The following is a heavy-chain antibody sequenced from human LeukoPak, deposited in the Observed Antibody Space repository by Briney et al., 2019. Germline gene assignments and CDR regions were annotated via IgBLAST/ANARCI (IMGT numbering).Heavy chain of an antibody. Sequence: GGSLRLSCAASGFTFDDYAMHWVRQAPGKGLELVSGISWNSGSIGYADSVKGRFTISRDNAKNSLYLQMNSLRAEDTALYYCAKDIRFLEWEGYYGMDVWGQGATVTVSS. CDR2: ISWNSGSI. CDR1: GFTFDDYA. J-gene: IGHJ6*02. D-gene: IGHD3-3*01. CDR3: AKDIRFLEWEGYYGMDV. V-gene: IGHV3-9*01.